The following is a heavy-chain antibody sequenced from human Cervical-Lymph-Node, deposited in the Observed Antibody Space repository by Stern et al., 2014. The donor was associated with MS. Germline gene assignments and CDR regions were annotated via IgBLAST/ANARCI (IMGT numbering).Heavy chain of an antibody. CDR1: GYTFTSYW. V-gene: IGHV5-51*01. CDR2: IFPGGSYI. J-gene: IGHJ4*02. CDR3: ARQRYFDY. Sequence: EVQLVESGPEVKRPGESLKISCQTSGYTFTSYWIGWVRQMPGKGLEWIAIIFPGGSYISYSPSSQGQATISADKSSSTAYLQGNNLKASDTAIYYCARQRYFDYWGQGTLVTVSS.